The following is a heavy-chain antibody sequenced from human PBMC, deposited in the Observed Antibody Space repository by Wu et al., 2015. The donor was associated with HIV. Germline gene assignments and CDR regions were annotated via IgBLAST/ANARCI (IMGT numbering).Heavy chain of an antibody. Sequence: QVQLVQSGAEMKKPGSSVKVSCKASGGTFSSYAISWVRQAPGQGLEWMGGIIPIFGTANYAQKFQGRVTITADESTSTAYMELSSLRSEDTAVYYCARLKSHLNYYYYMDVVGTKGPRSTVSS. J-gene: IGHJ6*03. V-gene: IGHV1-69*12. CDR2: IIPIFGTA. CDR1: GGTFSSYA. CDR3: ARLKSHLNYYYYMDV.